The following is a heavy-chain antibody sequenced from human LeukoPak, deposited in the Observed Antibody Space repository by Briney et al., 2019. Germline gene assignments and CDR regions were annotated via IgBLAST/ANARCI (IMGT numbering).Heavy chain of an antibody. D-gene: IGHD3-3*01. Sequence: GASVKVSCKASGYTFTSYGISWVRQAPGQGLEWMGWISAYNGNTNYAQKFQGRVTMTRNTSISTAYMELSSLRSEDTAVYYCARAGIRFLEWLSGFYYGMDVWGQGTTVTVSS. J-gene: IGHJ6*02. V-gene: IGHV1-18*01. CDR1: GYTFTSYG. CDR2: ISAYNGNT. CDR3: ARAGIRFLEWLSGFYYGMDV.